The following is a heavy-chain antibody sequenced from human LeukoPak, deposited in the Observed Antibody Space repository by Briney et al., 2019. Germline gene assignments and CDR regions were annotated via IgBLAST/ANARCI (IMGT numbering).Heavy chain of an antibody. V-gene: IGHV3-23*01. CDR1: GFTFSSYA. J-gene: IGHJ5*02. Sequence: GGSLRLSCAASGFTFSSYAMSWVRQAPGKGLEWVSAISGSGSRTSYADSVKGRFTISRDDPKNIVYLQMNSLTDDDTAVYYCAKNLETWGQGTLVAVSS. CDR2: ISGSGSRT. CDR3: AKNLET.